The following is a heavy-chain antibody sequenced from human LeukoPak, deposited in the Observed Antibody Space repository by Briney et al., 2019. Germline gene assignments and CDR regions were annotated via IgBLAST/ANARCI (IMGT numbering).Heavy chain of an antibody. Sequence: SVKVSCKASGGTFSSYTISWVRQAPGQGLEWMGRIIPILGIANYAQKFQGRVTITADKSTSTAHMELSSLRSEDTAVYYCASWGDSSGYHDYWGQGTLVTVSS. CDR3: ASWGDSSGYHDY. J-gene: IGHJ4*02. CDR2: IIPILGIA. CDR1: GGTFSSYT. D-gene: IGHD3-22*01. V-gene: IGHV1-69*02.